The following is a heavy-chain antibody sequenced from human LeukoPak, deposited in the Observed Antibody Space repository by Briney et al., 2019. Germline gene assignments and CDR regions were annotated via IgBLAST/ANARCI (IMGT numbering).Heavy chain of an antibody. Sequence: ASVKVSCTAVGYTFTSHYMHWVRQAPGQGLEWMGWINPNSGGTNYAQKFQGRVTMTRDTSISTAYMELSRLRSDDTAVYYCARDDAFAVWGQGTMVTVSS. V-gene: IGHV1-2*02. CDR1: GYTFTSHY. CDR2: INPNSGGT. J-gene: IGHJ3*01. CDR3: ARDDAFAV.